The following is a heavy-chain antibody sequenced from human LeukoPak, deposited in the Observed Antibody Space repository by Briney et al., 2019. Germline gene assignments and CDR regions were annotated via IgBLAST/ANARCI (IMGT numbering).Heavy chain of an antibody. D-gene: IGHD1-1*01. Sequence: PGGSPRLSCVASGFTFSTYWMHWVRQAPGKGLVWVSRINSDGSSTSYADSVKGRFAISRDNAKNTLYLQVSSLRAEDTAVYYCARSTTHSYYYYMDVWGKGTTVTISS. CDR2: INSDGSST. CDR3: ARSTTHSYYYYMDV. CDR1: GFTFSTYW. V-gene: IGHV3-74*01. J-gene: IGHJ6*03.